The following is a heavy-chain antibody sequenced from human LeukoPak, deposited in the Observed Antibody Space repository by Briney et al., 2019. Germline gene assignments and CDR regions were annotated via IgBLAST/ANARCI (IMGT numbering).Heavy chain of an antibody. CDR3: ARALTVTTGFGY. Sequence: GRSLRLSCAASGFTFSSYGMHWVRQAPGKGLEWVAVIWYDGSNKYYADSVKGRFTISRDNSKNTLYLQMNSLRAEDTAVYYCARALTVTTGFGYWGQGTLVTVSS. CDR1: GFTFSSYG. D-gene: IGHD4-11*01. V-gene: IGHV3-33*01. CDR2: IWYDGSNK. J-gene: IGHJ4*02.